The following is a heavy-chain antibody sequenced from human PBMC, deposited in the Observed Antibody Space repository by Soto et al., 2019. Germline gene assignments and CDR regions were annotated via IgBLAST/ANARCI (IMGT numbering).Heavy chain of an antibody. J-gene: IGHJ5*02. CDR3: ARVTLKAGNWSDP. Sequence: GASVKVSCKASGYTFTDYFIHWVRQAPGQGFEWMGWINPNSRGTNYAQKFQGRVTMTRDTSNSTAYMELRGLTSDDTAVYYCARVTLKAGNWSDPWGQGTLVTVSS. CDR2: INPNSRGT. CDR1: GYTFTDYF. V-gene: IGHV1-2*02.